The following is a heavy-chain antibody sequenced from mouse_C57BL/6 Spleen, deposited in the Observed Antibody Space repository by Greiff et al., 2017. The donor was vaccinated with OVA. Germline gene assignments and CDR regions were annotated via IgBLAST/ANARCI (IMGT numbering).Heavy chain of an antibody. Sequence: QVQLQQPGAELVKPGASVKMSCKASGYTFTSYWITWVKQRPGQGLEWIGDIYPGSGSTNYNEKFKSKATLTVEPSSSTANMEPSSLTSEASAGYYCARGNEGLAYWGQGTLVTVSA. CDR1: GYTFTSYW. CDR2: IYPGSGST. V-gene: IGHV1-55*01. J-gene: IGHJ3*01. CDR3: ARGNEGLAY.